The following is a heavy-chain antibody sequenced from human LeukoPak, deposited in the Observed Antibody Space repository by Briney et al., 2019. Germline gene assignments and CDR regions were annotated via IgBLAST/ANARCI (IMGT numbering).Heavy chain of an antibody. Sequence: TGGSLRLSCAASGFTFSNVWMLWVRQAPGKGLEWVSSISASGDSTYYADSVKGRFTTSRDNSKNTLFLHMDSLRAEDTAVYYCAKVGFGSVWYPADFWGQGALVTVSS. D-gene: IGHD6-19*01. CDR2: ISASGDST. CDR1: GFTFSNVW. J-gene: IGHJ4*02. CDR3: AKVGFGSVWYPADF. V-gene: IGHV3-23*01.